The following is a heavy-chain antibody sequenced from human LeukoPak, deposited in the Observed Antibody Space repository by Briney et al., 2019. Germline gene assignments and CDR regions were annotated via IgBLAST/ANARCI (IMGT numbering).Heavy chain of an antibody. CDR3: ARGAYYFDY. CDR1: GFTVSTDY. J-gene: IGHJ4*02. V-gene: IGHV3-66*01. Sequence: GGSLRLSCAASGFTVSTDYISWVRQAPGKGLEWVSVLFGGDTIYYADPVQGRFTISRDNSKNTVYLQMNSLRGEDTAVYYCARGAYYFDYWGQGALVTVSS. CDR2: LFGGDTI.